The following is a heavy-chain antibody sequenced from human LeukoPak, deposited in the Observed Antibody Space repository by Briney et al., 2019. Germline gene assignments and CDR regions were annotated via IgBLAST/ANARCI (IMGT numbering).Heavy chain of an antibody. J-gene: IGHJ4*02. V-gene: IGHV5-51*01. Sequence: GESLKIACKAAGYTFTRYWVGWVRQLPGKGLEWMGIIYPGDSDTRYSPSFQGQVTISADKSISTAYLQWSSLKASDTAMYYCARLGGTPLPSEGDYWGQGTLVTVSS. CDR2: IYPGDSDT. CDR1: GYTFTRYW. CDR3: ARLGGTPLPSEGDY. D-gene: IGHD2-2*01.